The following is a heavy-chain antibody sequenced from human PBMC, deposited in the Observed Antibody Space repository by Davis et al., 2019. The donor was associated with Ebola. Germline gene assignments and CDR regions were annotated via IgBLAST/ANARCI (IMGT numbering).Heavy chain of an antibody. Sequence: GESLKISCAASGFTFSTYSMSWVRQAPGKGLEWVSSISSDSDYIYYADSAKGRFTISRDNAKNSLYLQMNSLRAEDTAVYYCAREGPVWFGELLYREGWFDPWGQGTLVTVSS. CDR2: ISSDSDYI. J-gene: IGHJ5*02. CDR3: AREGPVWFGELLYREGWFDP. CDR1: GFTFSTYS. V-gene: IGHV3-21*01. D-gene: IGHD3-10*01.